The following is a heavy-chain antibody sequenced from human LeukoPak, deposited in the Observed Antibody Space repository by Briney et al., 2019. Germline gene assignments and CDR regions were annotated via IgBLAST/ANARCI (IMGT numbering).Heavy chain of an antibody. CDR3: ARGDGY. Sequence: PSETLSLTRTVSGYSITTGYYWSWIRQSPGKGLEWIGYIYYSGNTNYNPSLKSRVTISADTSKNQFSLKLSSVTAADTAVYYCARGDGYWGQETLVTVSS. D-gene: IGHD5-24*01. V-gene: IGHV4-61*01. J-gene: IGHJ4*02. CDR1: GYSITTGYY. CDR2: IYYSGNT.